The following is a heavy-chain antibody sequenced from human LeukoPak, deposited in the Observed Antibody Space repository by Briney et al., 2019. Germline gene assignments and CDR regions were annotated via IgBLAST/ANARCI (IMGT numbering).Heavy chain of an antibody. CDR3: ARALRRGLAAAGLDY. CDR2: ISAYNGNT. CDR1: GYTFTSYG. Sequence: ASVKVSCKASGYTFTSYGISWVRQAPGQGLEWMGWISAYNGNTNYAQKLQGRVTMTTDTSTSTAYMELSSLRSEDTAVYYCARALRRGLAAAGLDYWGQGTLVTVSS. D-gene: IGHD6-13*01. J-gene: IGHJ4*02. V-gene: IGHV1-18*01.